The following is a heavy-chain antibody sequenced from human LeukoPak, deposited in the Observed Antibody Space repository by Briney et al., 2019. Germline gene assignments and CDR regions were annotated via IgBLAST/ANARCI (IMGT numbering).Heavy chain of an antibody. CDR3: ARERRDEDTLAFDI. D-gene: IGHD5-24*01. CDR2: IYTSGST. V-gene: IGHV4-4*07. J-gene: IGHJ3*02. CDR1: GGSISSYY. Sequence: SETLSLTCTVSGGSISSYYWSWIRQPAGKGLEWIGRIYTSGSTNYNPSLKSRVTMSVDTSKNQFSLKLSSVTAADTAVYYCARERRDEDTLAFDIWGQGTMVTVSS.